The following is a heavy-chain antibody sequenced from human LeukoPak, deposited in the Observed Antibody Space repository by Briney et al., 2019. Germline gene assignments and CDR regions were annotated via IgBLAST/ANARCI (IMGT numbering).Heavy chain of an antibody. CDR1: GFTFSSYA. D-gene: IGHD3-10*01. CDR3: ARDLGVRGVRLGDY. CDR2: ISYDGSNK. Sequence: PGGSLRLSCAASGFTFSSYAMHWVRQAPGKGLEWVAVISYDGSNKYYADSVKGRFTISRDNSKNTLYLQMNSLRAEDTAVYYCARDLGVRGVRLGDYWGQGTLVTVSS. J-gene: IGHJ4*02. V-gene: IGHV3-30*04.